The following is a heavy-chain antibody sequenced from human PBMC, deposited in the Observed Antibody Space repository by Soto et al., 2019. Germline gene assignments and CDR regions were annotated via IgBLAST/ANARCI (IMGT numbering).Heavy chain of an antibody. D-gene: IGHD6-6*01. J-gene: IGHJ5*02. CDR1: GFSFSIYG. CDR3: ARVAAARGGGVNWFDP. V-gene: IGHV3-33*01. CDR2: IWYDGSNT. Sequence: QVQLVESGGGVVQPGRSLRLSCAASGFSFSIYGIHWVRQAPGKGLEWVAVIWYDGSNTQYADSVKGRFTISRDNSKNTVYLKMNSLRVEDTAVYYCARVAAARGGGVNWFDPWGKGTLVTVSS.